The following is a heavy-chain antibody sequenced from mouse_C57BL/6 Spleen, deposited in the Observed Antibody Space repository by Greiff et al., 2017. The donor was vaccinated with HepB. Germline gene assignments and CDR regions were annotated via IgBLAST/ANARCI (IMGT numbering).Heavy chain of an antibody. CDR2: INPSSGYT. J-gene: IGHJ2*01. V-gene: IGHV1-7*01. CDR3: ARQADYGYYFDY. Sequence: VQLQQSGAELAKPGASVKLSCKASGYTFTSYWMHWVKQRPGQGLEWIGYINPSSGYTKYNQKFKDKATLTAEKSSSTAYMQLSSLTYEDSAVYYCARQADYGYYFDYWGQGTTLTVSS. CDR1: GYTFTSYW. D-gene: IGHD1-2*01.